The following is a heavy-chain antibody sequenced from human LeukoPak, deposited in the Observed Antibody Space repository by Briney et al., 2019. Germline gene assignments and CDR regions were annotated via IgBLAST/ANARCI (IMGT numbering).Heavy chain of an antibody. D-gene: IGHD2-21*02. CDR1: GYSFTSYW. J-gene: IGHJ5*02. Sequence: RGESLKISCKGSGYSFTSYWISWVRKMPGKGLEWMGRIDPSVSYNNSRPSFQGHVTISADKPISTAYLQWSSLKASDTAMYYCARLRFDGDCYVTWGQGNLVTVSS. CDR2: IDPSVSYN. CDR3: ARLRFDGDCYVT. V-gene: IGHV5-10-1*01.